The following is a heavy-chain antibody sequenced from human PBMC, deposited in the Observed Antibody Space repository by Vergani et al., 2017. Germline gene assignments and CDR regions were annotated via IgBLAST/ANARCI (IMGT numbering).Heavy chain of an antibody. Sequence: QVQLVQSGAEVKKPGASVKVSCKASGYTFTSYYMHWVRQAPGQGLEWMGGIIPIFGTANYAQKFQGRVTITADESTSTAYMELSSLRPEDTAVYYWARAKDRYSSGWYCPFDYWGQGTLVTVSS. V-gene: IGHV1-69*01. CDR3: ARAKDRYSSGWYCPFDY. CDR1: GYTFTSYY. CDR2: IIPIFGTA. D-gene: IGHD6-19*01. J-gene: IGHJ4*02.